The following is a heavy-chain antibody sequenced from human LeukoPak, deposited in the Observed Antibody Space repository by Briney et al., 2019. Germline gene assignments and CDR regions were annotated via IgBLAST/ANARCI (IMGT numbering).Heavy chain of an antibody. V-gene: IGHV1-69*05. Sequence: SVKVSCKASGGTFSSYAISWVRQAPGQGLEWMGGIIPIFGTANYAQKFQGRVTITTDESTSTAYMELSSLRSEDTAVYYCVVWVVETQDKWGQGPLVTVSS. J-gene: IGHJ4*02. CDR3: VVWVVETQDK. D-gene: IGHD2-15*01. CDR1: GGTFSSYA. CDR2: IIPIFGTA.